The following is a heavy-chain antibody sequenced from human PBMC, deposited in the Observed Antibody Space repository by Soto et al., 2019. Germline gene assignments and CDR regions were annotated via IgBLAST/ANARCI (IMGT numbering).Heavy chain of an antibody. D-gene: IGHD5-18*01. CDR3: ARPRGYSYGFDY. CDR1: GGTFGSYA. V-gene: IGHV1-69*13. J-gene: IGHJ4*02. CDR2: IIPIFGTA. Sequence: SVKVSCKASGGTFGSYAISWVRQAPGQGLEWMGGIIPIFGTANYAQKFQGRVTITADESTSTAYMELSSLRSEDTAVYYCARPRGYSYGFDYWGQGTLVTVSS.